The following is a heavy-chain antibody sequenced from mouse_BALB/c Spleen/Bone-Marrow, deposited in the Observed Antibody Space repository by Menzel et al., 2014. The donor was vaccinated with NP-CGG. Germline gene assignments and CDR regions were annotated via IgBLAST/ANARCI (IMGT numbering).Heavy chain of an antibody. CDR1: GFALTYYY. V-gene: IGHV7-3*02. J-gene: IGHJ1*01. CDR2: IRNKAKGYTT. CDR3: ARDRNYDIHWYFDV. Sequence: DVQLVEAGGGLVQPGGSLGLSCATSGFALTYYYMSLVRQPPGKALEWLGFIRNKAKGYTTEYSASVKGRFTISRDNSQSILYLQMNILRTEDSATYYCARDRNYDIHWYFDVWGAGTTVTVSS. D-gene: IGHD1-1*01.